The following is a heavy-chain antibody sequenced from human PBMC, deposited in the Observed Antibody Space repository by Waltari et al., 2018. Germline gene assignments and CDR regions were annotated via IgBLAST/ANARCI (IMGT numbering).Heavy chain of an antibody. CDR1: GYSLSSGYY. J-gene: IGHJ6*02. Sequence: QVQLQESGPGLVKPSETLSLTCAVSGYSLSSGYYWGWIRQPPGKGLEWIGSIYHSGSTYYNPSLKSRVTISVDTSKNQFSLKLSSVTAADTAVYYCARQGIAAAAYYYYGMDVWGQGTTVTVSS. CDR2: IYHSGST. CDR3: ARQGIAAAAYYYYGMDV. D-gene: IGHD6-13*01. V-gene: IGHV4-38-2*01.